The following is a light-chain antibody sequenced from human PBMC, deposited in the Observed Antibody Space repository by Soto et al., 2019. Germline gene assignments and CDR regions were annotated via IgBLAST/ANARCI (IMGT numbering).Light chain of an antibody. CDR1: SSSIGSNT. V-gene: IGLV1-44*01. CDR2: NDD. CDR3: AAWDDSLNGVV. J-gene: IGLJ2*01. Sequence: QAVVTQPPSASGTPGQRVTISCSGSSSSIGSNTVTWYQQLPGTAPKLLIYNDDQRPSGVPDRFSGSRSGTSASLAISGLQSEDETDYYCAAWDDSLNGVVFGGGTKVTVL.